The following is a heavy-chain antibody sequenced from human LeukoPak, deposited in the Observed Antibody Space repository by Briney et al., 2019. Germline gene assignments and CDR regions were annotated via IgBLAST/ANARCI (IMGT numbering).Heavy chain of an antibody. D-gene: IGHD2-21*01. Sequence: KTSETLCLTCTVSGVSMSAYQWSWVRQSPEKGLEWIGCINTKGETSYNPSLKSRVTTSVDTSKSQFSLRLTSVTAADTAVYYCATSNDAKIAPFDHWGQGAPVTVSS. CDR2: INTKGET. J-gene: IGHJ4*02. CDR1: GVSMSAYQ. CDR3: ATSNDAKIAPFDH. V-gene: IGHV4-4*09.